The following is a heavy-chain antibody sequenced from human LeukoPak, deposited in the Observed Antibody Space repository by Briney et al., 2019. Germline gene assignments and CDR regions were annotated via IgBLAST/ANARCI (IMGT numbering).Heavy chain of an antibody. CDR3: ARDHAAFHGFDI. Sequence: SETLSLTCTVSGGSISSYHWSWIRKPAGKGLEWIGSIYTSGSTNYNPSLKSRFTMSVDTSKNQFSLKLSSVTAADTAVYYCARDHAAFHGFDIWGQGTMVTVSS. D-gene: IGHD6-25*01. CDR1: GGSISSYH. J-gene: IGHJ3*02. V-gene: IGHV4-4*07. CDR2: IYTSGST.